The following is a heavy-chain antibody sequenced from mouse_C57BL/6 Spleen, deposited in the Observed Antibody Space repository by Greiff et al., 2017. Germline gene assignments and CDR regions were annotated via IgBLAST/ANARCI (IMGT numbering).Heavy chain of an antibody. D-gene: IGHD4-1*01. CDR2: ISSGGSYT. CDR1: GFTFSSYG. CDR3: ARQGLTGSSYFDY. V-gene: IGHV5-6*01. J-gene: IGHJ2*01. Sequence: EVQLVESGGDLVKPGGSLKLSCAASGFTFSSYGMSWVRQTPDKRLEWVATISSGGSYTYYPDSVKGRFTISRDNAKNTRYLQMSSLKSEDTAMYYCARQGLTGSSYFDYWGQGTTLTVSS.